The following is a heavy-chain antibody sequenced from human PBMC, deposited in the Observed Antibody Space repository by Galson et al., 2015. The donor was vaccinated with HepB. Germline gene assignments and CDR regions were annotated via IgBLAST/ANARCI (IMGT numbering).Heavy chain of an antibody. Sequence: SVKVSCKASGYTFTSYAMHWVRQAPGQRLEWMGWINAGNGNTKYSQKFQGRVTITRDTSASTAYMELSSLRSEDTAVYYCAREKAPSSGWYGAPGRDAFDIWGQGTMVTVSS. CDR2: INAGNGNT. CDR3: AREKAPSSGWYGAPGRDAFDI. CDR1: GYTFTSYA. J-gene: IGHJ3*02. D-gene: IGHD6-19*01. V-gene: IGHV1-3*01.